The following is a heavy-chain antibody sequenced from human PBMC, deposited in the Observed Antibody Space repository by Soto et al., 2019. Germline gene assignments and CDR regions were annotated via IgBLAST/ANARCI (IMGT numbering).Heavy chain of an antibody. J-gene: IGHJ6*03. CDR1: GDSVASNSAA. CDR2: TYYRSKWYN. V-gene: IGHV6-1*01. Sequence: QTLSLTCAISGDSVASNSAAWNWIRQSPSRGLEWLGRTYYRSKWYNDYAVSVKSRITINPDTSKNQFSLQLNSVTPEDTAVYYCARTPGNWNDGYYYYMDVWGKGTTVTVSS. CDR3: ARTPGNWNDGYYYYMDV. D-gene: IGHD1-1*01.